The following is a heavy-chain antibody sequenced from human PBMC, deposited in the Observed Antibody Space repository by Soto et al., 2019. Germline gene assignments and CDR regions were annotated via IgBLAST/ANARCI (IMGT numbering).Heavy chain of an antibody. V-gene: IGHV4-39*07. Sequence: PSETLSLTCTVSGGSVSSGSYYWSWVRQPPGKGLEWIGEIYHSGSTNYNPSLKSRVTISVDKSKNQFSLKLSSVTAADTAVYYCARKNYYDSSGYYWPPYYYGMDVWGQGTTVTVSS. CDR3: ARKNYYDSSGYYWPPYYYGMDV. CDR2: IYHSGST. D-gene: IGHD3-22*01. J-gene: IGHJ6*02. CDR1: GGSVSSGSYY.